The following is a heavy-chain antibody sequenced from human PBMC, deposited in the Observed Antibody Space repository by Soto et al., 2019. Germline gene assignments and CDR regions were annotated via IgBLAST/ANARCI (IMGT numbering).Heavy chain of an antibody. CDR2: ISAYNGNT. CDR1: GYTFTSYG. Sequence: ASVKVSCKASGYTFTSYGISWVRQAPGQGLEWMGWISAYNGNTNYAQKLQGRVTMTTDTSTSTAYMELRSLRSDDTAVYYCARDPSRSYGDYVPQADIDYWGQGTLVTVSS. CDR3: ARDPSRSYGDYVPQADIDY. V-gene: IGHV1-18*01. J-gene: IGHJ4*02. D-gene: IGHD4-17*01.